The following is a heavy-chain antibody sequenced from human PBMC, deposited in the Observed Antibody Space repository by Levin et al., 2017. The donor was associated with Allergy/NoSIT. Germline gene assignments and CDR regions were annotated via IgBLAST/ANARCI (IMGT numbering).Heavy chain of an antibody. CDR2: TSYSGST. CDR1: GGSISSYY. D-gene: IGHD2-15*01. V-gene: IGHV4-59*01. CDR3: ARIPRYCSGGSCDYYYYMDV. J-gene: IGHJ6*03. Sequence: PSQTLSLTCTVSGGSISSYYWTWIRQPPGMGLEWVGYTSYSGSTNYNPSLKSRVTLSLDTSKNQFSLKLSSVTAADTAVYYCARIPRYCSGGSCDYYYYMDVWGKGTTVTVSS.